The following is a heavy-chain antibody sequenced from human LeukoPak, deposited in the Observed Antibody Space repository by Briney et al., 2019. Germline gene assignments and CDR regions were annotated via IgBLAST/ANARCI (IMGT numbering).Heavy chain of an antibody. D-gene: IGHD2/OR15-2a*01. J-gene: IGHJ4*02. CDR1: GFTFSNYA. Sequence: GGSLRLSCAASGFTFSNYAMSWVRQAPGEGLEWVSAISDSGAGTYCADSVKGRFTISRDNSKNTLYLQMNSLRAEDTAVYYCAKLLVAYWGQGTLVTVSS. V-gene: IGHV3-23*01. CDR2: ISDSGAGT. CDR3: AKLLVAY.